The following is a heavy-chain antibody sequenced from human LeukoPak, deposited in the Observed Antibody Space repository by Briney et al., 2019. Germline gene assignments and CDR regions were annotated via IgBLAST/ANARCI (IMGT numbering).Heavy chain of an antibody. D-gene: IGHD6-19*01. CDR3: AKSRGIAVAGTSDY. CDR1: GFTFSSHA. V-gene: IGHV3-23*01. CDR2: ISGSGGST. J-gene: IGHJ4*02. Sequence: GGSLRLSCAASGFTFSSHAMSWVRQAPGKGLEWVSGISGSGGSTYYADSVKGRFTISRDNSKNTLYLQMISLNAEDTAVYYCAKSRGIAVAGTSDYWGQGTLVTVSS.